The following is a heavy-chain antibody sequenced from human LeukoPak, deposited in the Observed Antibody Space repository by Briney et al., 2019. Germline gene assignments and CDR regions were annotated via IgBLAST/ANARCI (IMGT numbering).Heavy chain of an antibody. V-gene: IGHV3-11*03. Sequence: GGSLRLSCAASGFTLSDYYMSWIRQAPGKGLEWVSYISSSSSYTNYADSAKGRFTISRDNSKNSLYLQMNSLRAEDTAVYYCASPAAGSNFDCWGQGTLVTVSS. D-gene: IGHD6-13*01. CDR2: ISSSSSYT. J-gene: IGHJ4*02. CDR3: ASPAAGSNFDC. CDR1: GFTLSDYY.